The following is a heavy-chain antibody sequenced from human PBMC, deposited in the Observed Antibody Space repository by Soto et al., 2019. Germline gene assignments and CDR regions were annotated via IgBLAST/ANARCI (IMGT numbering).Heavy chain of an antibody. J-gene: IGHJ6*03. CDR2: IYYSGST. Sequence: PSETLSLTCTVSGGSISSYYWSWIRQPPGKGLEWIGYIYYSGSTNYNPSLKSRVTISVDTSKNQFSLKLSSVTAADTAVYYCARVVHTNEGVPAPSLGYYYYMDVWGKGTTVTVSS. CDR1: GGSISSYY. D-gene: IGHD2-2*01. V-gene: IGHV4-59*01. CDR3: ARVVHTNEGVPAPSLGYYYYMDV.